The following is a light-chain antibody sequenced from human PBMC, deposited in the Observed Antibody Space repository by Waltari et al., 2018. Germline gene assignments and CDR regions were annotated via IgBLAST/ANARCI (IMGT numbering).Light chain of an antibody. V-gene: IGKV4-1*01. CDR2: WAS. J-gene: IGKJ1*01. Sequence: DIVMTPSPDSLAVSLGERATINCKSSQSVLYSSNNKNYLAWYQQKPGQPPKLLIYWASTRESGVPDRFSGSGSGTDFTLTISSLQAEDVAVYYCQQYYSTLWTFGQGTKVGIK. CDR1: QSVLYSSNNKNY. CDR3: QQYYSTLWT.